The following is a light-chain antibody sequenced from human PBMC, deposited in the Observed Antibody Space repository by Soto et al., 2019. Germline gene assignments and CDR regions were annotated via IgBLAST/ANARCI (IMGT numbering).Light chain of an antibody. CDR1: SSDVGGYNA. CDR2: EVT. CDR3: NSFRVSHLYV. J-gene: IGLJ1*01. V-gene: IGLV2-11*01. Sequence: QSALTQPRSVSGSPGQSVTISCTGTSSDVGGYNAVSWYQHHPGKAPKLIIYEVTHRPSGVSDRFSASKSGNTASLTISGLQAEDEADYYCNSFRVSHLYVFGTGTKLTVL.